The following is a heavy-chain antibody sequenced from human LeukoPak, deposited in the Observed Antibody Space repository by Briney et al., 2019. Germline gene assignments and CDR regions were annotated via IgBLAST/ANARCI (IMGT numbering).Heavy chain of an antibody. J-gene: IGHJ4*02. CDR2: LSATGGAT. D-gene: IGHD6-19*01. V-gene: IGHV3-23*01. Sequence: GGSLRLSCAASGFTFSSYAMSWVRQAPGKGLEWVSALSATGGATYYADSVKGRFTISRDNAKNSLYLQMNSLRAEDTAVYYCARDWDGSGWPELDYWGQGTLVTVSS. CDR3: ARDWDGSGWPELDY. CDR1: GFTFSSYA.